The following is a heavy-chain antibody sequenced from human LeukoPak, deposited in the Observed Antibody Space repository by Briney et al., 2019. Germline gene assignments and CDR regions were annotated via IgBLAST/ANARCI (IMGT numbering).Heavy chain of an antibody. Sequence: PSQTLSLTCAVSGGSISSGGYYWSWIRQPPGKGLEWIGYIYYSGSTNYNPSLKSRVTISVDTSKNQFSLKLSSVTAADTAVYYCAQGPNFWSGLWAFDIWGQGTMVTVSS. CDR1: GGSISSGGYY. D-gene: IGHD3-3*01. CDR3: AQGPNFWSGLWAFDI. V-gene: IGHV4-61*08. J-gene: IGHJ3*02. CDR2: IYYSGST.